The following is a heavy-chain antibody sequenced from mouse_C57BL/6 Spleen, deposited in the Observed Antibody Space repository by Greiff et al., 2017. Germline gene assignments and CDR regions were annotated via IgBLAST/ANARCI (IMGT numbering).Heavy chain of an antibody. J-gene: IGHJ3*01. D-gene: IGHD2-3*01. CDR1: GFTFSSYA. Sequence: EVMLVESGGGLVKPGGSLKLSCAASGFTFSSYAMSWVRQTPEKRLEWVATISDGGSYTYYPDNVKGRFTISRDNAKNNLYLQMSHLKSEDTAMYYCARDGDDGSYSFAYWGQVTLVTVSA. V-gene: IGHV5-4*01. CDR3: ARDGDDGSYSFAY. CDR2: ISDGGSYT.